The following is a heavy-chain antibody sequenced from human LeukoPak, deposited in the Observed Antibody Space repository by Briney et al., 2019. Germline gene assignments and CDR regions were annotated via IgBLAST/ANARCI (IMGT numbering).Heavy chain of an antibody. CDR3: ARDGGEI. D-gene: IGHD5-24*01. V-gene: IGHV1-2*02. CDR2: VNPKNGDT. Sequence: ASVKVSCKASGCTFTGFYMRWLRQAPGQGLQWMGWVNPKNGDTTYAQKFQGRVTMTRDTSISAAYMELRSLRSDDTPVYYCARDGGEIWGQGPLVTVSS. J-gene: IGHJ4*02. CDR1: GCTFTGFY.